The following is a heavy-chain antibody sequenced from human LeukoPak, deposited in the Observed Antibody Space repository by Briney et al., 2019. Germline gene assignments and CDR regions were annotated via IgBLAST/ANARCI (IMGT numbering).Heavy chain of an antibody. CDR1: GFTVSTNY. J-gene: IGHJ6*02. CDR3: ARDLHYYVAMDV. Sequence: GGSLRLSCTASGFTVSTNYMSWVRQAPGKGLEWVSVIYTDDDTYYADSVKGRFTISRHSSRDTLYLQMNSLRAEDTAVYYCARDLHYYVAMDVWGQGTTVTVSS. D-gene: IGHD3-10*02. V-gene: IGHV3-53*04. CDR2: IYTDDDT.